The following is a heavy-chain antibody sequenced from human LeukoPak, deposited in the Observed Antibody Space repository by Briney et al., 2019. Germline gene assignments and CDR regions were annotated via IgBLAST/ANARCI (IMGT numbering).Heavy chain of an antibody. D-gene: IGHD2-8*01. J-gene: IGHJ5*02. CDR3: AKNGQRGFSFDP. Sequence: SETLSLTCTVSGGSISSGSYYWSWIRQPAGKGLEWIGRIYTSGSTNYNPSLKSRVTISVDTSKNQFSLKLSSVTAADTGPYYCAKNGQRGFSFDPWGQGTLVIVAS. V-gene: IGHV4-61*02. CDR1: GGSISSGSYY. CDR2: IYTSGST.